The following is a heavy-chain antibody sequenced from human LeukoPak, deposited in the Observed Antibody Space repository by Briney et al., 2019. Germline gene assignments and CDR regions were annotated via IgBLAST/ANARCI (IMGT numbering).Heavy chain of an antibody. D-gene: IGHD6-19*01. J-gene: IGHJ4*02. Sequence: GGSLRLSCVASGFSFSNYAMSWVRQSPGQGLQWVSVINDRSNFKVYADSVKGRFTISRDNSQNTLYLEMNSLRADDTAIYYCAKWHGQQWLAIQYYFDYWGQGTLVTVSS. V-gene: IGHV3-23*01. CDR1: GFSFSNYA. CDR3: AKWHGQQWLAIQYYFDY. CDR2: INDRSNFK.